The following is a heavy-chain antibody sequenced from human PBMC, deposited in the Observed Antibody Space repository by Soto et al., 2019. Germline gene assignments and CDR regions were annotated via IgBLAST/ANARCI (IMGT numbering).Heavy chain of an antibody. V-gene: IGHV1-69*01. CDR1: GGTFSSYA. CDR3: ARGEAYCGGDCYSSFDY. J-gene: IGHJ4*02. CDR2: IIPIFGTA. D-gene: IGHD2-21*02. Sequence: QVQLVQSGAEVKKPGSSVKVSCKASGGTFSSYAISWVRQAPGQGLEWMGGIIPIFGTANYAQKFQGRVTITADESTSTAYMELSSLRSEDTAVYYCARGEAYCGGDCYSSFDYWGQGTLVTVSS.